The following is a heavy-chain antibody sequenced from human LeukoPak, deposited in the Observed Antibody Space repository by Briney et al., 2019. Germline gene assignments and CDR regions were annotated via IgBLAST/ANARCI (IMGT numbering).Heavy chain of an antibody. CDR2: ISAYNGNT. D-gene: IGHD1-26*01. V-gene: IGHV1-18*04. Sequence: ASVKVSCKGSGYTFSGYYMHWVRQAPGQGLEWMGWISAYNGNTNYAQKLQGRVTMTTDTSTSTAYMELRSLRSDDTAVYYCARDRHRGIVGALGQPDAFDIWGQGTMVTVSS. CDR1: GYTFSGYY. CDR3: ARDRHRGIVGALGQPDAFDI. J-gene: IGHJ3*02.